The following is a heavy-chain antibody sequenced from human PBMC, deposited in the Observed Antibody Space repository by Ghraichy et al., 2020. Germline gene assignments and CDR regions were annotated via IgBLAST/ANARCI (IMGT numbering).Heavy chain of an antibody. CDR2: ISSSTRYI. D-gene: IGHD6-19*01. Sequence: GGSLRLSCVASGLMFSPNTMNWVRQAPGKGLEWVSSISSSTRYIYYADSVKGRFTISRDNAQNLLYLQMNSLRAEDTAVYYCSRGGGAGTPVLYHMDVWGLGTTVTVSS. CDR1: GLMFSPNT. J-gene: IGHJ6*02. CDR3: SRGGGAGTPVLYHMDV. V-gene: IGHV3-21*01.